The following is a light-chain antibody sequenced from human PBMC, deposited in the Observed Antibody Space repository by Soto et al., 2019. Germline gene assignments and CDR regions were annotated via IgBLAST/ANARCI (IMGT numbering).Light chain of an antibody. J-gene: IGKJ2*01. CDR1: QSVSSY. CDR3: QQRSNWPPT. CDR2: DAS. Sequence: EIVLTQSPATLSLSPGERATLSCRASQSVSSYLAWYQQKPGQAPRLLIYDASNRATGIPARFSGSGSGTDFTRTISSLELDDSAVYYCQQRSNWPPTFGQGTKLEIK. V-gene: IGKV3-11*01.